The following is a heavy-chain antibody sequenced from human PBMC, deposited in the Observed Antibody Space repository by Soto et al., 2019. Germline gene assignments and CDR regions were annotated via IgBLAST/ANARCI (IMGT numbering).Heavy chain of an antibody. CDR2: IDSTGDP. Sequence: GGSLRLSCAASGFTFSSHDMHWVRQVTGEGLEWVSGIDSTGDPNYADSVKGRFTISRDNSKNTLYLQMNSLRAEDTAVYYCAKDWRLDYWGQGTKVTVSS. D-gene: IGHD2-21*02. J-gene: IGHJ4*02. V-gene: IGHV3-13*05. CDR3: AKDWRLDY. CDR1: GFTFSSHD.